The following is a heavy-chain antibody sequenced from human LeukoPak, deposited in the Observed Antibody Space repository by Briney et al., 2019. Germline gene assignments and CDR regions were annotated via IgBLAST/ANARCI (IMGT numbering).Heavy chain of an antibody. CDR1: GFTFGSYA. D-gene: IGHD6-13*01. CDR2: ISGGGGST. V-gene: IGHV3-23*01. CDR3: ARVAVVFGAGTEYFQH. Sequence: GGSLRLSCAASGFTFGSYAMSWVRQAPGKGLEWVSAISGGGGSTYYADSVKGRFTISRDNSKITLYLQMNSLRAENMAVCYCARVAVVFGAGTEYFQHWGQGTLVSVSS. J-gene: IGHJ1*01.